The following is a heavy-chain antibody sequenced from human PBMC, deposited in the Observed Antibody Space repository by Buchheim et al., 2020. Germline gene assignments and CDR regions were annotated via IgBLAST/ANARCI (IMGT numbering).Heavy chain of an antibody. CDR2: INHSGST. J-gene: IGHJ6*03. CDR1: GFTFSSYA. Sequence: VQLLESGGGLVQPGGSLRLSCAASGFTFSSYAMSWVRQPPGKGLEWIGEINHSGSTNYNPSLKSRVTISVDTSKNQFSLKLSSVTAADTAVYYCARARGNFGRNLLRYQSYYMDVWGKGTT. CDR3: ARARGNFGRNLLRYQSYYMDV. D-gene: IGHD3-9*01. V-gene: IGHV4-34*01.